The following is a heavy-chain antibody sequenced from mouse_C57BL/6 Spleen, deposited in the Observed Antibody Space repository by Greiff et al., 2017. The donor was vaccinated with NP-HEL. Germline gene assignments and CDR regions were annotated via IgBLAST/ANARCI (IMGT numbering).Heavy chain of an antibody. J-gene: IGHJ3*01. CDR3: ANDYDDAAWFAY. V-gene: IGHV1-55*01. Sequence: QVQLQQPGAELVKPGASVKMSCKASGYTFTSYWITWVKQRPGQGLEWIGDIYPGSGSTNYNEKFKSKATLTLDTSSSTAYMQLSSLTSEDSAVYYCANDYDDAAWFAYWGQGTLVTVSA. D-gene: IGHD2-4*01. CDR2: IYPGSGST. CDR1: GYTFTSYW.